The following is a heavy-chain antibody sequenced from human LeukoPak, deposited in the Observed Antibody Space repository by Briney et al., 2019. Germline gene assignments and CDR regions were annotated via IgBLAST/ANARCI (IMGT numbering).Heavy chain of an antibody. CDR3: ARMTYDTFDI. CDR2: ISSSGGTI. Sequence: EPGGSLRLSCAASGFTFSDYYLSWIRQAPGKGLEWVSYISSSGGTIYYVDSVKGRFTISRGNAKNSLYLQMNSLRAEDTAVYYCARMTYDTFDIWGQGTMVTVSS. J-gene: IGHJ3*02. CDR1: GFTFSDYY. V-gene: IGHV3-11*01.